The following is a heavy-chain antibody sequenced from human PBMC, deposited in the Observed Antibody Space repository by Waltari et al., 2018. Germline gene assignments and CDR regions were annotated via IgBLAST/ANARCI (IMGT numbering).Heavy chain of an antibody. CDR1: GGTFSSYA. J-gene: IGHJ3*02. CDR2: IIPIFGTA. V-gene: IGHV1-69*01. D-gene: IGHD3-22*01. Sequence: QVQLVQSGAEVKKPGSSVKVSCKASGGTFSSYAISWVRQAPGQGLEWMGGIIPIFGTANYAQKFQGRVTITADESTSTAYMELSSLRSEDTAVYYCARALPRITMIVVGRNDAFDIWGQGTMVTVSS. CDR3: ARALPRITMIVVGRNDAFDI.